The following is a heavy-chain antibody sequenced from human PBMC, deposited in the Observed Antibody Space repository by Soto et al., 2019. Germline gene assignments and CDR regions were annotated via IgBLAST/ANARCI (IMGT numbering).Heavy chain of an antibody. J-gene: IGHJ6*02. CDR1: GFTFTSSA. D-gene: IGHD3-10*01. CDR2: IVVGGGNT. Sequence: ASVKVSCKASGFTFTSSAVQWVRQARGQRLEWIGWIVVGGGNTNYAQKFQERVTITRDMSTSTAYMELSSLRSEDTAVYYCAAHGVRGAGFYYYYYGMDVWGQGTTVTVCS. CDR3: AAHGVRGAGFYYYYYGMDV. V-gene: IGHV1-58*01.